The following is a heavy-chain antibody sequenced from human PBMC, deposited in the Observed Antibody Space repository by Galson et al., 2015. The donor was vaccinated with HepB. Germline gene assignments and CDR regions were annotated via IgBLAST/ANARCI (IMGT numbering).Heavy chain of an antibody. CDR1: GVTFSSHG. CDR3: AKIHRSSWPPFDH. D-gene: IGHD6-13*01. Sequence: PLRLSGAASGVTFSSHGMSWVRQAPGKGPEWVSYISGGGGRTYYADSVKGGLTSSSDNSKNTLYLQMNSLRAEDTAVYYCAKIHRSSWPPFDHWGQGTLVTVSS. V-gene: IGHV3-23*01. CDR2: ISGGGGRT. J-gene: IGHJ4*02.